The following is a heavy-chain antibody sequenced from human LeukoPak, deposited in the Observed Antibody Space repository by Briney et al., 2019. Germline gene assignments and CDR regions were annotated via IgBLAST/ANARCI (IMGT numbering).Heavy chain of an antibody. V-gene: IGHV1-2*02. CDR3: ARGKQRITMVRGVIRLFDY. J-gene: IGHJ4*02. Sequence: ASVTVSCKASGYTFTSYDIHWVRQAPGQGLAWMGWINPNSGGTNYAQKFQGRVTMTRDTSISTAYMELSRLRSDDTAVYYCARGKQRITMVRGVIRLFDYWGQGTLVTVSS. CDR2: INPNSGGT. D-gene: IGHD3-10*01. CDR1: GYTFTSYD.